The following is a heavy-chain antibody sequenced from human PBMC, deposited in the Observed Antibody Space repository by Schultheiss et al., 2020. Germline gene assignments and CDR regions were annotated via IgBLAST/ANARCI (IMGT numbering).Heavy chain of an antibody. CDR3: AKDPAYQLLQGYMDV. CDR2: IYTSGST. D-gene: IGHD2-2*01. Sequence: SETLSLTCTVSGGSISSGSYYWSWIRQPAGKGLEWIGRIYTSGSTNYNPSLKSRVTISVDTSKNQFSLKLSSVTAADTAVYYCAKDPAYQLLQGYMDVWGKGTTGTVSS. V-gene: IGHV4-61*02. CDR1: GGSISSGSYY. J-gene: IGHJ6*03.